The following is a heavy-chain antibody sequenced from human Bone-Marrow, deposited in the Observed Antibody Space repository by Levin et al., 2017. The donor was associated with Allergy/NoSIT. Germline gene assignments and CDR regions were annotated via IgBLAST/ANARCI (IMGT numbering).Heavy chain of an antibody. Sequence: SGPTLVKPTQTLTLTCTFSGFSLTTTGVSVGWIRQPPGKALEWLALIYWDDEKHHSPSLQNRLTITKDTSKNQAVLTMTNMDPVDTATYYCAHGLGGMLGLGLDYWGQGSLVTVSS. V-gene: IGHV2-5*02. CDR2: IYWDDEK. CDR3: AHGLGGMLGLGLDY. D-gene: IGHD3-16*01. J-gene: IGHJ4*02. CDR1: GFSLTTTGVS.